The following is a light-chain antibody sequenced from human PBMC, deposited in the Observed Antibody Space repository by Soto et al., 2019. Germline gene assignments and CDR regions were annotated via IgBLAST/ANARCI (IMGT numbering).Light chain of an antibody. V-gene: IGKV1-8*01. CDR1: RGISSY. Sequence: AIRMTQSPSSLSASTGDRVTITCRASRGISSYLAWYQQKPGKAPKLLIYAASTLQSGVPSRFSGSGSGTDFTLTISCLQSEDFATYYCQQSYSYPRTFGQGTKVEIK. J-gene: IGKJ1*01. CDR2: AAS. CDR3: QQSYSYPRT.